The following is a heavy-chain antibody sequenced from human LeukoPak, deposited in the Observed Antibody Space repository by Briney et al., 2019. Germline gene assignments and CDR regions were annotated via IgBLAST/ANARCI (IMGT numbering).Heavy chain of an antibody. CDR2: IYYSGST. Sequence: SETLSLTCAIYGGSFSGYYWSWIRQPPGKGLEWIGYIYYSGSTNYNPSLKSRVTISVDTSKNQFSLELSSVTAADTAVYYCARVNVVMSAGNGRSLFDYWGRGTLVTVSS. D-gene: IGHD2-8*01. V-gene: IGHV4-59*01. CDR1: GGSFSGYY. J-gene: IGHJ4*02. CDR3: ARVNVVMSAGNGRSLFDY.